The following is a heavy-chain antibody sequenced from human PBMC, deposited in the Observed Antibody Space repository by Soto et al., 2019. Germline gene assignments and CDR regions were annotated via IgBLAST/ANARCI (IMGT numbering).Heavy chain of an antibody. D-gene: IGHD3-10*01. J-gene: IGHJ4*02. Sequence: SETLSLTCAVYGGSFSGYYWSWIRQPPGKGLGWIGEINHSGSTNYNPSLKSRVTISVDTSKNQFSLKLSSVTAADTAVYYCARSHHYYGSESYYFDYWGQGTLVTVSS. CDR2: INHSGST. CDR3: ARSHHYYGSESYYFDY. CDR1: GGSFSGYY. V-gene: IGHV4-34*01.